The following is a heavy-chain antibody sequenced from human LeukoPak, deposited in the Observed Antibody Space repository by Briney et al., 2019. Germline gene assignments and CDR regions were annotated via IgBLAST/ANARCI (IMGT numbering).Heavy chain of an antibody. Sequence: GASVKVSCKASGGTFSSYAISWVRQAPGQGLEWMGGIIPIFGTANYAQKFQGRVTITADESTSTAYMELSSLRSEDTAVYYCARGVGSGSYNWFDPWGQGALVTVSS. V-gene: IGHV1-69*13. CDR2: IIPIFGTA. CDR1: GGTFSSYA. D-gene: IGHD3-10*01. CDR3: ARGVGSGSYNWFDP. J-gene: IGHJ5*02.